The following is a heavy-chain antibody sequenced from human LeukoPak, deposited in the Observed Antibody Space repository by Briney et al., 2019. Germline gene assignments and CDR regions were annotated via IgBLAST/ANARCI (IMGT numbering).Heavy chain of an antibody. CDR1: GFTFSSYG. CDR3: AKPLRTMVRGGGFDY. V-gene: IGHV3-30*18. J-gene: IGHJ4*02. Sequence: GGYLRLSCAASGFTFSSYGMHWVRQAPGKGLEWVAVISYDGSNKYYADSVKGRFTISRDNSKNTLYLQMNSLRAEDTAVYYCAKPLRTMVRGGGFDYWGQGTLVTVSS. CDR2: ISYDGSNK. D-gene: IGHD3-10*01.